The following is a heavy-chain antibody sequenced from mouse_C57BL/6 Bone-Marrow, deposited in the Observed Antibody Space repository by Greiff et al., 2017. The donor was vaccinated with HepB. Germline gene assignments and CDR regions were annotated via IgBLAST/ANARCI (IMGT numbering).Heavy chain of an antibody. CDR3: ARIYYCYDYAMDY. Sequence: QVQLQQPGAELVKPGASVKLSCKASGYTFTSYWMHWVKQRPGQGLEWIEMIHPNSGSTNYNEKFKSKATLTVDKSSSTAYMQLSSLTSEDSAVYYCARIYYCYDYAMDYWGQGTSVTVSS. V-gene: IGHV1-64*01. D-gene: IGHD2-2*01. CDR2: IHPNSGST. J-gene: IGHJ4*01. CDR1: GYTFTSYW.